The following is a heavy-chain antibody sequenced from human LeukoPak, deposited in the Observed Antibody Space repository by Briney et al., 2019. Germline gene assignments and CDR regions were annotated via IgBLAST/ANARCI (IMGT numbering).Heavy chain of an antibody. Sequence: SVKVSCKASGGTFSSYAISWVRQAPGQGLEWMGGIIPIFGTAYYAQKFQGRVTITADESTSTAYMELSSLRSEDTAVYYCVAGMVSWFDPWGQGTLVTVSS. D-gene: IGHD6-19*01. CDR2: IIPIFGTA. CDR3: VAGMVSWFDP. J-gene: IGHJ5*02. V-gene: IGHV1-69*01. CDR1: GGTFSSYA.